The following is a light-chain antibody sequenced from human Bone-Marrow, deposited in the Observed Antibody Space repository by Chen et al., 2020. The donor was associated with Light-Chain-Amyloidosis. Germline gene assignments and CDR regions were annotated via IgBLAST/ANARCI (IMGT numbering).Light chain of an antibody. CDR2: RDT. V-gene: IGLV3-25*03. J-gene: IGLJ2*01. Sequence: SYELTQPPSVSVSPGQTARITCSGDDLPTKYAYWYQQKPGQAPVLVIHRDTERPSGVSERFCGASAGTTATLTISGVQAEDEAEYHCQSADSSGTYEVICGGGTKLTVL. CDR3: QSADSSGTYEVI. CDR1: DLPTKY.